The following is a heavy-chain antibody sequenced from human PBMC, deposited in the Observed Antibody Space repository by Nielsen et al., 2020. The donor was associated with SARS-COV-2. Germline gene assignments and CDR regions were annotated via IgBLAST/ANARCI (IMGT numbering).Heavy chain of an antibody. CDR2: INAGNGNT. V-gene: IGHV1-3*01. CDR3: ARGRGYSSSRWFDP. CDR1: GYTFTSYA. D-gene: IGHD5-18*01. Sequence: ASVKVSCKASGYTFTSYAMHWVRQAPGQRLEWMGWINAGNGNTKYSQKFQGRVTITRDTSASTVYMELSSLRSEDTAVYYCARGRGYSSSRWFDPWGQGTLVTVSS. J-gene: IGHJ5*02.